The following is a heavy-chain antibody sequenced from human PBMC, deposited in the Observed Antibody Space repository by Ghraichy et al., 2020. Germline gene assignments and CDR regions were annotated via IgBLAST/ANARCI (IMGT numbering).Heavy chain of an antibody. J-gene: IGHJ4*02. V-gene: IGHV3-15*01. CDR1: GFTFSNAW. D-gene: IGHD6-13*01. CDR2: IKSKTDGGTT. CDR3: TTDLEQQLADDY. Sequence: GGSLRLSCAASGFTFSNAWMSWVRQAPGKGLEWVGRIKSKTDGGTTDYAAPVKGRFTISRDDSKNTLYLQMNSLKTEDTAVYYCTTDLEQQLADDYWGQGTLVTVSS.